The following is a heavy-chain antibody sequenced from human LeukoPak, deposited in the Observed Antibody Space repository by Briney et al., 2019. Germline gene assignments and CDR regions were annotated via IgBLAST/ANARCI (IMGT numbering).Heavy chain of an antibody. J-gene: IGHJ4*02. Sequence: GASVRVSCKASGYTFTSFAIHWVRQAPGQRLEWMGWINAGNGNTKFSQHFQGRVSITRDTSASTAYIELSYLRSEDTALYFCARSIVYSSDSDGGYYFDYWGQGTLVTVSS. CDR1: GYTFTSFA. CDR2: INAGNGNT. D-gene: IGHD6-19*01. CDR3: ARSIVYSSDSDGGYYFDY. V-gene: IGHV1-3*01.